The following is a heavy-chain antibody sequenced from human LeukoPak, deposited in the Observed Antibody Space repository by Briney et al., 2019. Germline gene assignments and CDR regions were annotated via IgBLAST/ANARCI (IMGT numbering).Heavy chain of an antibody. Sequence: GGSLRLSCAASGFTFDDYAMHWVRRAPGKGLEWVSGISWNSGSIGYADSVKGRFTISRDNAKNSLYLQMNSLRAEDTALYYCAKDTGSSASSPRFDYWGQGTLVTVSS. CDR3: AKDTGSSASSPRFDY. D-gene: IGHD3-22*01. V-gene: IGHV3-9*01. CDR2: ISWNSGSI. CDR1: GFTFDDYA. J-gene: IGHJ4*02.